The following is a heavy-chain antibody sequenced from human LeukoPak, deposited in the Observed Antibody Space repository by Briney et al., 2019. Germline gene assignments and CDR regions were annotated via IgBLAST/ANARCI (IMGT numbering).Heavy chain of an antibody. V-gene: IGHV4-59*08. CDR2: IYYSGST. J-gene: IGHJ5*02. D-gene: IGHD6-19*01. CDR1: GGSISSYY. CDR3: ARHRSGSSWFAP. Sequence: SETLSLTCTVSGGSISSYYWSWIRQPPGKGLEWIGYIYYSGSTNYNPSLKSRVTISVDTSKNQFSLKLSSVTAADTAVYYCARHRSGSSWFAPWGQGTLVTVSS.